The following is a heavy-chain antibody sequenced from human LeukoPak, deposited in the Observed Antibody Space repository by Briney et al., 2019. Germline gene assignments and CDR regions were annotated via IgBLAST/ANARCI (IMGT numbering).Heavy chain of an antibody. CDR1: GFTFSSYA. Sequence: GGSLRLSCAASGFTFSSYAMSWVRQAPGKGLEWVSAISGSGGSTYYADSVKGRFTISRDYSKNTLYLQMNILRAENTAVYYCAKWPSGYVVSDAFDIWGQGRMVTVSS. CDR2: ISGSGGST. J-gene: IGHJ3*02. V-gene: IGHV3-23*01. CDR3: AKWPSGYVVSDAFDI. D-gene: IGHD5-12*01.